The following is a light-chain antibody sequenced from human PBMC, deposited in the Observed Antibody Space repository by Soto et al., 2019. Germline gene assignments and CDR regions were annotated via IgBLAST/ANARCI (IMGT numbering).Light chain of an antibody. CDR2: GAS. CDR1: QSVSTSY. Sequence: ESVLTQSPGTLSLSPGERATLSCRASQSVSTSYLAWYQQKPGQAPRLLIYGASNRATGIPDRFSGSGSGTDFTLTINRLEPEDFAVYYCQRYGSSPSWTFGQGTKVEIK. V-gene: IGKV3-20*01. CDR3: QRYGSSPSWT. J-gene: IGKJ1*01.